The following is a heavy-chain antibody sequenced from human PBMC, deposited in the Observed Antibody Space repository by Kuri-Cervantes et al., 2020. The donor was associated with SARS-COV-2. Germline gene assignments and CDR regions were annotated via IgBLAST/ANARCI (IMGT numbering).Heavy chain of an antibody. CDR1: GYSISSGYY. CDR2: IYHSGST. Sequence: ESLKISCAVSGYSISSGYYWGWIRQPPGKWLEWIGSIYHSGSTYYNPSLKSRVTISVDTSKNQFSLKLSSVTAADTAVYYCARRTVGHFDLWGRGTLVTVSS. V-gene: IGHV4-38-2*01. J-gene: IGHJ2*01. D-gene: IGHD3-16*01. CDR3: ARRTVGHFDL.